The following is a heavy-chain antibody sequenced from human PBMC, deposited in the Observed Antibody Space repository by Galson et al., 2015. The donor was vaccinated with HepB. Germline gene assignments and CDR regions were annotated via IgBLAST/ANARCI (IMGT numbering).Heavy chain of an antibody. D-gene: IGHD6-13*01. CDR1: GFTFSSYA. CDR2: ISYDGSNK. V-gene: IGHV3-30-3*01. CDR3: AREIGSTAYYFDY. J-gene: IGHJ4*02. Sequence: SLRLSCAASGFTFSSYAMHWVRQAPGKGLEWVAVISYDGSNKYYADSVKGRFTISRDNSKNTLYLQMNSLRAEDTAVYYCAREIGSTAYYFDYWGQGTLVTVSS.